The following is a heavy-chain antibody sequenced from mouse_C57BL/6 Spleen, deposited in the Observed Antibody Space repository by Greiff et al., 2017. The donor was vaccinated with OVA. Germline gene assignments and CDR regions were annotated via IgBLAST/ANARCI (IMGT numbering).Heavy chain of an antibody. CDR3: ARSRGSTNFDY. CDR2: IYPGDGDT. Sequence: QVHVKQSGAELVKPGASVKISCKASGYAFSSYWMNWVKQRPGKGLEWIGQIYPGDGDTNYNGKFKGKATLTADKSSSTAYMQLSSLTSEDSAVYFCARSRGSTNFDYWGQGTTLTVSS. D-gene: IGHD1-1*01. CDR1: GYAFSSYW. J-gene: IGHJ2*01. V-gene: IGHV1-80*01.